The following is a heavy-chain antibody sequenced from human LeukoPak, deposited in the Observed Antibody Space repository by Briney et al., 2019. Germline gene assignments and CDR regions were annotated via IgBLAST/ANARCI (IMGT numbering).Heavy chain of an antibody. CDR1: GYSFTSYW. V-gene: IGHV5-51*01. CDR3: VTGTGRAFDI. Sequence: GESLKISCKGSGYSFTSYWIGWVRQMPGKGLEWMGVIYPGDSDTRHSPPFQGQVTVSADKSINTAYLQWSSLKASDTAMYYCVTGTGRAFDIWGQGTMVTVSS. J-gene: IGHJ3*02. D-gene: IGHD1-1*01. CDR2: IYPGDSDT.